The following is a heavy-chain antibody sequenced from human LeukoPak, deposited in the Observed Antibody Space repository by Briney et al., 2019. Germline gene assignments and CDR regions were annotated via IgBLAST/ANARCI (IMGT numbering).Heavy chain of an antibody. J-gene: IGHJ6*02. CDR3: ARDRADPRLGYYYGMDV. CDR2: ISYDGSNK. Sequence: GGSLRLSCAASGFTFSSYAMHWVRQAPGKGLEWVAVISYDGSNKYYADSVKGRFTISRDNSKNTLYLQMNSLRAEDTAVYYCARDRADPRLGYYYGMDVWGQGTTVTVSS. V-gene: IGHV3-30-3*01. CDR1: GFTFSSYA. D-gene: IGHD6-19*01.